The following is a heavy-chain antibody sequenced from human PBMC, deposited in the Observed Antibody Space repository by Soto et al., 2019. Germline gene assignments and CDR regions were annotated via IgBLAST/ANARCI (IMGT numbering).Heavy chain of an antibody. D-gene: IGHD6-13*01. J-gene: IGHJ4*01. Sequence: KTSETVSLTCTVSGDSMSLYYWSWIRLPPGKGLEWIGYVYYDGSTNYNPSLKGRVTMSVDTSENQFSLKLNSVTAADTAMYYCARHYSSAWYKVDFWGQGTLVTVSS. CDR1: GDSMSLYY. CDR3: ARHYSSAWYKVDF. CDR2: VYYDGST. V-gene: IGHV4-59*08.